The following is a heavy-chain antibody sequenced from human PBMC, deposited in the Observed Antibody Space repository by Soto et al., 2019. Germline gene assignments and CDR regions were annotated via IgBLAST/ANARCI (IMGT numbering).Heavy chain of an antibody. CDR2: IIPIFSIA. CDR1: GGTFSSYA. V-gene: IGHV1-69*01. CDR3: ARDWGSSSSHYYFDY. Sequence: QVQLVQSGAEVKKPGSSVKVSCKASGGTFSSYAISWVRQAPGQGLEWMGGIIPIFSIANYAQKIQGRVTITADESTSTAYMELSSLRSEDTAVYYCARDWGSSSSHYYFDYWGQGTLVTVSS. D-gene: IGHD6-6*01. J-gene: IGHJ4*02.